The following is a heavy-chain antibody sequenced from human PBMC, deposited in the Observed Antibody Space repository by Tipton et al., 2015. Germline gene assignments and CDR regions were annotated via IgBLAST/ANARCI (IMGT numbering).Heavy chain of an antibody. CDR1: GGSMSNYY. J-gene: IGHJ6*02. V-gene: IGHV4-59*01. Sequence: TLSLTCTVSGGSMSNYYWNWIRQSPGKGLEWIGYIYYSGSTNYNPSLKSRVTISVDTSKNQFSLKLSSVTAADTAVYYCAREGGYCSGGSCYNRDYYYYGMDVWGQGTTVTVSS. CDR3: AREGGYCSGGSCYNRDYYYYGMDV. D-gene: IGHD2-15*01. CDR2: IYYSGST.